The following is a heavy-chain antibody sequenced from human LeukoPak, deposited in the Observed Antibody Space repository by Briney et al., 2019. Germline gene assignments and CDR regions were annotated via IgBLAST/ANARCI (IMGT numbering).Heavy chain of an antibody. CDR1: GFTFSSYA. CDR2: ISGSGGST. J-gene: IGHJ5*02. CDR3: AREGAAAGTSNWFDP. V-gene: IGHV3-23*01. Sequence: PGGSLRLSCAASGFTFSSYAMSWVRQAPGKGLEWVSAISGSGGSTYYADSVKGRFTISRDNSKNTLYLQMNSLRAEDTAVYYCAREGAAAGTSNWFDPWGQGTLVTVSS. D-gene: IGHD6-13*01.